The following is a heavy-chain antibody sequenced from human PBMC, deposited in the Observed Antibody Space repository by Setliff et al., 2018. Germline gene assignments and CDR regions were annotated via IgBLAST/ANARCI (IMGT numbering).Heavy chain of an antibody. CDR3: ARVGLSGTSGYYYYMDV. V-gene: IGHV3-48*01. Sequence: GGSLRLSCAASGFTFSTYSMNWVRQAPGKGLEWVSYISSSSSPIYYADSVKGRFTISRDNAKNPLYLQMNSLRAEDTAVYYCARVGLSGTSGYYYYMDVWGKGTTVTVSS. CDR1: GFTFSTYS. CDR2: ISSSSSPI. D-gene: IGHD1-20*01. J-gene: IGHJ6*03.